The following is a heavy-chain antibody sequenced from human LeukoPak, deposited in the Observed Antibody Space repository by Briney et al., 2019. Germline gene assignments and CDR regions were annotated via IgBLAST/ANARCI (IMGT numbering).Heavy chain of an antibody. V-gene: IGHV3-48*01. J-gene: IGHJ4*02. CDR1: GFTFSSYS. CDR2: ISSSSSTI. CDR3: ARSGSYYLGVVDY. D-gene: IGHD1-26*01. Sequence: GSLRLSCAASGFTFSSYSMNWVRQAPGKGLEWVSYISSSSSTIYYADSVKGRFTISRDNAKNSLYLQMNSLRAEDTAVYYCARSGSYYLGVVDYWGQGTLVTVSS.